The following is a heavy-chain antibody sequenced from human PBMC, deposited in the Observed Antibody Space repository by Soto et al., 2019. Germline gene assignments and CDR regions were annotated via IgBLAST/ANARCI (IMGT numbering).Heavy chain of an antibody. D-gene: IGHD3-10*01. CDR1: GGSISSYY. V-gene: IGHV4-4*07. CDR2: IYTSGST. Sequence: SETLSLTCTVSGGSISSYYWSWIRQPAGKGLEWIGRIYTSGSTNYNPSLKSRVTMSVDTSKNQFSLKLSSVTAADTAVYYCARDHSITMVRGVMVPDWFDPWGQGTLVTVS. J-gene: IGHJ5*02. CDR3: ARDHSITMVRGVMVPDWFDP.